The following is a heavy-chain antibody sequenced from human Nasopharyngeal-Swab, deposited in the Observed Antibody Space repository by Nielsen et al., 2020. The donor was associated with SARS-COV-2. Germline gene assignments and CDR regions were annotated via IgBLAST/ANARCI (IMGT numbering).Heavy chain of an antibody. D-gene: IGHD5-12*01. CDR3: ASLGVATFKPDY. Sequence: WIRQPPGKGLEWVSVIYSGGSTYYADSVKGRFTISRDNSKNTLYLQMNSLRAEDTAVYYCASLGVATFKPDYWGQGTLVTVSS. J-gene: IGHJ4*02. V-gene: IGHV3-53*01. CDR2: IYSGGST.